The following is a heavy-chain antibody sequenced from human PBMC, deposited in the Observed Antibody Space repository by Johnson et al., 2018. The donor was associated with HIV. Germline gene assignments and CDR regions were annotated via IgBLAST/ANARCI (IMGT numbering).Heavy chain of an antibody. Sequence: QVQLVESGGSLVQSGGSLRLSCAASGFTFSSYAMHWVRQAPGKGLEWVAVISYDGSNKYYADSVKGRFTISRDNSENTLYLQMKSLRTEDTAVYYCARDGDSDAFDIWGQGTVVTVSS. D-gene: IGHD4-17*01. CDR3: ARDGDSDAFDI. V-gene: IGHV3-30-3*01. J-gene: IGHJ3*02. CDR2: ISYDGSNK. CDR1: GFTFSSYA.